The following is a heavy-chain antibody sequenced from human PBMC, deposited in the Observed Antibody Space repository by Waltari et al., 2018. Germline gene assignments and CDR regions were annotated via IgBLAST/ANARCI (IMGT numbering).Heavy chain of an antibody. D-gene: IGHD7-27*01. CDR1: GGSFSGYY. J-gene: IGHJ6*03. CDR2: INHRGST. V-gene: IGHV4-34*01. CDR3: ARGGGTGDPRYYYYYYMDV. Sequence: QVQLQQWGAGLLKPSETLSLTCAVYGGSFSGYYWSWIRQPPGKGLEWIGEINHRGSTNYNPSLKSRVTISVDTSKNQFSLKLSSVTAADTAVYYCARGGGTGDPRYYYYYYMDVWGKGTTVTVSS.